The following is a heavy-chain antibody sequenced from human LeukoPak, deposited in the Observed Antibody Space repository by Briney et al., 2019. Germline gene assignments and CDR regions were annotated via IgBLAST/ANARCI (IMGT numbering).Heavy chain of an antibody. CDR1: GYSFTSYW. CDR3: ARLGAAVAGPGNFDY. V-gene: IGHV5-51*01. CDR2: IYPGDSDT. Sequence: GESLKISCKGSGYSFTSYWIAWVRQMPGKGLEWMAIIYPGDSDTRYSPSFQGQVTISAGKSINTAYLQWSSLKASDTAMYYCARLGAAVAGPGNFDYWGQGTLVTVSS. J-gene: IGHJ4*02. D-gene: IGHD6-19*01.